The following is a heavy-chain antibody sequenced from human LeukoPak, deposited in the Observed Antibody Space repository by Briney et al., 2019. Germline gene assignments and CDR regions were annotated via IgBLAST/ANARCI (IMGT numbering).Heavy chain of an antibody. J-gene: IGHJ4*02. Sequence: PSETLSLTCTVSGGSISGSYYWSWIRQPAGKGLEWIGRIYTSGSTNYNTSLKSRVTISVDTSKNQFSLKLSSVTAADTAVYYCARLFGSSTVADYWGQGTPVTVSS. CDR1: GGSISGSYY. V-gene: IGHV4-61*02. D-gene: IGHD1-14*01. CDR2: IYTSGST. CDR3: ARLFGSSTVADY.